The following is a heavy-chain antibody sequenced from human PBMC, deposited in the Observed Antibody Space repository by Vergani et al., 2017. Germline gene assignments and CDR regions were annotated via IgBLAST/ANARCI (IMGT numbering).Heavy chain of an antibody. CDR3: ASWGYGDYVHYYYGMDV. CDR2: IKQDGSEK. V-gene: IGHV3-7*01. Sequence: LEESGGGSVKPGGSLRLSCAASGFTFSSYWMSWVRQAPGKGLEWVANIKQDGSEKYYVDSVKGRFTISRDNAKNSLYLQMNSLRAEDTAVYYCASWGYGDYVHYYYGMDVWGQGTTVTVSS. J-gene: IGHJ6*02. D-gene: IGHD4-17*01. CDR1: GFTFSSYW.